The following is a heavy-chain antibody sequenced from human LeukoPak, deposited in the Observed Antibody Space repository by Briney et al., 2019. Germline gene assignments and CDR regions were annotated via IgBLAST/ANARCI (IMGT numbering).Heavy chain of an antibody. V-gene: IGHV3-7*01. J-gene: IGHJ4*02. D-gene: IGHD3-10*01. Sequence: GGSLRLSCATSGFTFRSSWMSRVRQAPGKGGEGVANIKEDGREKYYVDSVNGPFNISRDNAKHPLYLQMSSLRAEDKAVYYCARGGRPDYWGQGTLVTVSS. CDR2: IKEDGREK. CDR1: GFTFRSSW. CDR3: ARGGRPDY.